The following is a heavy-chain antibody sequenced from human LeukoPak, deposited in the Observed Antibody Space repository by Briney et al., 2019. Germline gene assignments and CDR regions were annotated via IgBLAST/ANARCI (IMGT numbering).Heavy chain of an antibody. CDR1: GVTISTYY. J-gene: IGHJ4*02. CDR3: ARLAAISGSDYPDD. D-gene: IGHD1-26*01. Sequence: SETLSLTCTVSGVTISTYYWSWIRQPPGKGLEWIGYIYYIGSTNYNPSLRSRVTISADTSKNHFSLRLRSVTAVYTAVYYCARLAAISGSDYPDDWGQGTLVTVSS. CDR2: IYYIGST. V-gene: IGHV4-59*08.